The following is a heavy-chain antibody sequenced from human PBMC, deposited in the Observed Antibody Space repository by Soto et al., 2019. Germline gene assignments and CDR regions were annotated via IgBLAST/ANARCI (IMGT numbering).Heavy chain of an antibody. D-gene: IGHD5-18*01. J-gene: IGHJ4*02. Sequence: QVQLVQSGAEVKKPGSSVKVSCKASGGTFSSYAISWVRQAPGQGLEWMGGIIPIFGTANYAQKFQGRVTIIADESTSTGYMELSSLRSEDTAVYYCARDTGSYGYTHFDYWGQGTLVTVSS. CDR1: GGTFSSYA. CDR3: ARDTGSYGYTHFDY. V-gene: IGHV1-69*01. CDR2: IIPIFGTA.